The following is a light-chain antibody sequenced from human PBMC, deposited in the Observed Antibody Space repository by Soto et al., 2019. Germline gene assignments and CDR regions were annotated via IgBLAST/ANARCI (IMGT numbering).Light chain of an antibody. V-gene: IGLV2-14*01. Sequence: QSALTQPASVSGSPGQSITISCTGTSSDVGGYNYVSWYQQHPGKAPKLMIYDVSNRPSGVSNRFSGSKSGNTASLTISGGQAEDEADYYCSSYTSSSTLYVFGTGTKVTVL. CDR2: DVS. J-gene: IGLJ1*01. CDR1: SSDVGGYNY. CDR3: SSYTSSSTLYV.